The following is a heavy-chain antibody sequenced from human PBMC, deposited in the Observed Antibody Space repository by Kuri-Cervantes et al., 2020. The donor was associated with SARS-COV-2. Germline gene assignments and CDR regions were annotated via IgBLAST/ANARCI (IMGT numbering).Heavy chain of an antibody. Sequence: GESLKISCAASGFTFSSYGMHWVRQAPGKGLEWVAFIRYDGSNKYYADSVKGRFTIPRDNSKNTLHLQMNSLRAEDTAVYYCAKALEGGATSLYYYYYYMDVWGKGTTVTVSS. D-gene: IGHD1-26*01. CDR1: GFTFSSYG. J-gene: IGHJ6*03. V-gene: IGHV3-30*02. CDR2: IRYDGSNK. CDR3: AKALEGGATSLYYYYYYMDV.